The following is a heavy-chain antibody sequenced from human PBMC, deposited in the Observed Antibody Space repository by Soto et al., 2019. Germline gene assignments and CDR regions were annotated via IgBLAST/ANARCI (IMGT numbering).Heavy chain of an antibody. J-gene: IGHJ4*02. Sequence: QVQLVQSGAEVKKPGVSVKVSCKASGYTFTSYEINWVRQATGQGLEWMGWMNPNSGNTGYAQKFQGRVTMTRNTSISTAYIELSSLRSEDTAVYYCNTVVTSPPYWGQGTLVTVSS. D-gene: IGHD2-21*02. CDR2: MNPNSGNT. CDR3: NTVVTSPPY. CDR1: GYTFTSYE. V-gene: IGHV1-8*01.